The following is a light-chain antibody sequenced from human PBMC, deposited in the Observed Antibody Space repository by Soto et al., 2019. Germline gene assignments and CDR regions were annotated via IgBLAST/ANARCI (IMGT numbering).Light chain of an antibody. CDR1: SSDVGSYNL. CDR2: EGS. V-gene: IGLV2-23*01. J-gene: IGLJ1*01. Sequence: ALAQPASVSGSPGQSITISCTGTSSDVGSYNLVSWYQQHPGKAPKLMIYEGSKRPSGVSNRFSGSKSGNTASLTISGLQAEDEADYYCCSYAGSSFYVFGTGTKVTVL. CDR3: CSYAGSSFYV.